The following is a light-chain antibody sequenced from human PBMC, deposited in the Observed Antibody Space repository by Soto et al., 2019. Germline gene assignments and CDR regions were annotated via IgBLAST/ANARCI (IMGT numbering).Light chain of an antibody. CDR1: SSDVGSYNL. CDR2: EGS. V-gene: IGLV2-23*01. J-gene: IGLJ1*01. Sequence: ALAQPASVSGSPGQSITISCTGTSSDVGSYNLVSWYQQHPGKAPKLMIYEGSKRPSGVSNRFSGSKSGNTASLTISGLQAEDEADYYCCSYAGSSFYVFGTGTKVTVL. CDR3: CSYAGSSFYV.